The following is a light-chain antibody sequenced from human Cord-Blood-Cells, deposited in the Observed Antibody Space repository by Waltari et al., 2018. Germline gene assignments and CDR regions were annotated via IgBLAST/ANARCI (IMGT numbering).Light chain of an antibody. CDR3: QQSYSTWT. CDR1: QSISSY. J-gene: IGKJ1*01. CDR2: AAS. Sequence: DIQMAQSPSPLSASVGDRVTITCRASQSISSYLNGYQQKPGKAPKLLIYAASSLQSGGPSRFSGSGSGTDFTLTISSLQPEDFATYYCQQSYSTWTFGQGTKVEIK. V-gene: IGKV1-39*01.